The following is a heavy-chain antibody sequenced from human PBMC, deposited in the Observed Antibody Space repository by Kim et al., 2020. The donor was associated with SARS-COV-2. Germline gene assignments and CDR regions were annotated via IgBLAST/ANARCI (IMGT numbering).Heavy chain of an antibody. V-gene: IGHV3-73*01. D-gene: IGHD6-19*01. Sequence: GGSLRLSCAASGFTFSGSAMHWVRQASGKGLEWLGRIRRKANNYATTYAASVKGRFTFSRDDSKNTAYLQMNSLKTEDTAVYYCASNNGWKFDYWGQGTLVTVSS. CDR1: GFTFSGSA. CDR2: IRRKANNYAT. J-gene: IGHJ4*02. CDR3: ASNNGWKFDY.